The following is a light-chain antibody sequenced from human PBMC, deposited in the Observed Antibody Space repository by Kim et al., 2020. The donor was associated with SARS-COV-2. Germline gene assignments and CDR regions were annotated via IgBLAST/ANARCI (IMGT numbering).Light chain of an antibody. Sequence: ETVMTQSPATLSVSPGERVTLSCRASQSVDSNLAWYQQKPGQASRLLLYGASSRGTDIPARFCGSGSGTEFTLIISSLQSEDFAVYYFQQDRQLPSYICGQGTKLE. CDR2: GAS. CDR1: QSVDSN. J-gene: IGKJ2*01. V-gene: IGKV3-15*01. CDR3: QQDRQLPSYI.